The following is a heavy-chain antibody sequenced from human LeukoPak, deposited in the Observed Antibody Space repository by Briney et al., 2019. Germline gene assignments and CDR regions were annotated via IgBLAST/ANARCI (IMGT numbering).Heavy chain of an antibody. D-gene: IGHD6-13*01. CDR3: AARQGIAAAGLFDY. CDR2: INHSGST. Sequence: SETLSLTCAVYGGSFSGYYWSWIRQPPGKGLEWIGEINHSGSTNYNPSLKSRVTIPVDTSKNQFSLKLSSVTTADTAVYYCAARQGIAAAGLFDYWGQGTLVTVSS. V-gene: IGHV4-34*01. J-gene: IGHJ4*02. CDR1: GGSFSGYY.